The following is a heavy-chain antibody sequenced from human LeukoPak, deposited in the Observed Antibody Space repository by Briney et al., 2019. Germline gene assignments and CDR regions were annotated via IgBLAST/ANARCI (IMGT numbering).Heavy chain of an antibody. Sequence: GGSLRLSCAASGFSFSSYGMHWVRQAPGKGLEWVAVISYDGSNKYYGDSVKGRFTISRDNSKNTLYLQMNSLRAEDTAVYYCARDNSVRDEAWWFNPWGQGTLVTVSS. CDR2: ISYDGSNK. D-gene: IGHD5-24*01. CDR1: GFSFSSYG. CDR3: ARDNSVRDEAWWFNP. J-gene: IGHJ5*02. V-gene: IGHV3-30*03.